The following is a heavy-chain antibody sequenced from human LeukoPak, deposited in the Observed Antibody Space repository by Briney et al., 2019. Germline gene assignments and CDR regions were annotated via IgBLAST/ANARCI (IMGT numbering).Heavy chain of an antibody. CDR2: IIPIFGTA. Sequence: ASVKVSCKASGGTFSSYAISWVRQAPGQGLEWMGGIIPIFGTANYAQKFQGRVTITAGESTSTAYMELSSLRSEDTAVYYCARSGYYYDSSGYSEFDYWGQGTLVTVSS. D-gene: IGHD3-22*01. CDR3: ARSGYYYDSSGYSEFDY. CDR1: GGTFSSYA. V-gene: IGHV1-69*13. J-gene: IGHJ4*02.